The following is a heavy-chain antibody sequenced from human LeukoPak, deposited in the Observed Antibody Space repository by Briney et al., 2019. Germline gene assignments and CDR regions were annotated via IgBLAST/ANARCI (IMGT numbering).Heavy chain of an antibody. Sequence: GGSLRLSCAASGFTFSSYSMNWVRQAPGKGLEWVSSISGSSSYIYYADSVKGRFTISRDNAKNSLYLQMNSLRAEDTAVYYCARVTSGSSYRPFDYWGQGTLVTVSS. CDR3: ARVTSGSSYRPFDY. CDR1: GFTFSSYS. CDR2: ISGSSSYI. V-gene: IGHV3-21*01. D-gene: IGHD3-10*01. J-gene: IGHJ4*02.